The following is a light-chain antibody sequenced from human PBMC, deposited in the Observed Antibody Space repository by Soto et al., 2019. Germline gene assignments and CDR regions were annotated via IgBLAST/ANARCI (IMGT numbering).Light chain of an antibody. V-gene: IGKV3-15*01. CDR1: QSVSSN. Sequence: EIVMTQSPATLTVSPGERATLSCRASQSVSSNLAWYQQKPGQAPRLLISGASTRATGIPARFSGSGSGTEFTLTISSLQSEDFAVYYCQQYNNWPIFTFGPGPKVDV. J-gene: IGKJ3*01. CDR3: QQYNNWPIFT. CDR2: GAS.